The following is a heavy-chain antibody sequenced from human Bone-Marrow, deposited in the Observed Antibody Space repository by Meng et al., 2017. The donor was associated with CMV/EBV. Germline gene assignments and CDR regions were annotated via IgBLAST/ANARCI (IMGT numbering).Heavy chain of an antibody. CDR1: GFTFSSHW. D-gene: IGHD3-10*01. Sequence: GESLKIPCTVSGFTFSSHWMSWVRLAPGKGLEWVANIKQDGSEKYYVDSVKGRFTISRDNAKNSLYLQMDSLRGEDTAVYYCAREVRSRGGFDPWGQGTLVTVSS. J-gene: IGHJ5*02. CDR2: IKQDGSEK. CDR3: AREVRSRGGFDP. V-gene: IGHV3-7*01.